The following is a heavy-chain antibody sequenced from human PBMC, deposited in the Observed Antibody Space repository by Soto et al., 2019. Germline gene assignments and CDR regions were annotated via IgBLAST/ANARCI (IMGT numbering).Heavy chain of an antibody. J-gene: IGHJ4*02. V-gene: IGHV4-39*01. Sequence: SETLSLTCTVSGGSISSSSYYWGWIRQPPGKGLEWIGSIYYSGSTYYNPSLKSRVTISVDTSKNQFSLKLSSVTAADTAVYYCARHVAVYRLLYDPSGFDYWGQGTLVTVSS. CDR1: GGSISSSSYY. CDR2: IYYSGST. D-gene: IGHD3-3*01. CDR3: ARHVAVYRLLYDPSGFDY.